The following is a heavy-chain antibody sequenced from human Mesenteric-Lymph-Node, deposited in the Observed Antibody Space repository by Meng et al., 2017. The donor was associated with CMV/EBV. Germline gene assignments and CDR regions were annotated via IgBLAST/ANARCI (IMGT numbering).Heavy chain of an antibody. Sequence: SVKVSCKASGFTFTSSAVQWVRQARGQRLEWIGWIVVGSGNTNYAQKFQERVTITRDMSTSTAYMELSSLRSEDTAVYYCARDLQVAVVVPAAILVYWGQGTLVTVSS. D-gene: IGHD2-2*02. J-gene: IGHJ4*02. V-gene: IGHV1-58*01. CDR1: GFTFTSSA. CDR2: IVVGSGNT. CDR3: ARDLQVAVVVPAAILVY.